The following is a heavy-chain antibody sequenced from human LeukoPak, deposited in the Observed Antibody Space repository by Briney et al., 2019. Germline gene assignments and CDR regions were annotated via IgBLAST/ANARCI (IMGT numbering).Heavy chain of an antibody. CDR1: GFTVSSNY. Sequence: GGSLRLSCAASGFTVSSNYMSWVRQAPGKGLEWVSVIYSGGSTYYADSVKGRFTISRDNSKNTLYLQMNSLRAEDTAVYYCARVAYCAGDCHHMDSWGQGTLVTVSS. CDR2: IYSGGST. V-gene: IGHV3-66*01. CDR3: ARVAYCAGDCHHMDS. J-gene: IGHJ4*02. D-gene: IGHD2-21*02.